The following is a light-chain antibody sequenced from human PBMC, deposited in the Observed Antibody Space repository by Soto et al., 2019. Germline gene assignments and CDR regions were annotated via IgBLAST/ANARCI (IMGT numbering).Light chain of an antibody. Sequence: DIVMTQSPDSLAVSLGERATINCKSSQRVLYSSNNKNYLAWYQQKPGQPPKLLIYWASTRESGVPERFSGSGSGTDFPLTISSLQAEDVAVYYCQQYYSTPWTFGQGTKVEIK. CDR2: WAS. J-gene: IGKJ1*01. CDR3: QQYYSTPWT. CDR1: QRVLYSSNNKNY. V-gene: IGKV4-1*01.